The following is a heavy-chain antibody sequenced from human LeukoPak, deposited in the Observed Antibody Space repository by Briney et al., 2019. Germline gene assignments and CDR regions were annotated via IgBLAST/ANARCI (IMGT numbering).Heavy chain of an antibody. D-gene: IGHD6-13*01. CDR2: ISGSGGST. CDR3: AKDRSQSSSWYSSFDY. CDR1: GFTFSSYA. J-gene: IGHJ4*02. Sequence: PGGSLRLSCAASGFTFSSYAMSWVRQAPGKGLEWVSAISGSGGSTYYADSVKGRFTISRDSSKNTLYLQMNSLGAEDTAVYYCAKDRSQSSSWYSSFDYWGQGTLVTVSS. V-gene: IGHV3-23*01.